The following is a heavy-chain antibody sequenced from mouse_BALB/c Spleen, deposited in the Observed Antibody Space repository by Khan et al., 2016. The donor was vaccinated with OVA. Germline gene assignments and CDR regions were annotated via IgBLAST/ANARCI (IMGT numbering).Heavy chain of an antibody. Sequence: QVQLQQSGPELVKPGASVRISCKASGYTFTTYYIHWVKQRPGQGLQWIGWIYPGSGNTQYNEQFKGKATLTADKSSSTAYMQLSSLTSEDSAVYFCARDDYFVGDAMDYWGQGTSVTVSS. V-gene: IGHV1S56*01. D-gene: IGHD2-4*01. CDR2: IYPGSGNT. CDR3: ARDDYFVGDAMDY. CDR1: GYTFTTYY. J-gene: IGHJ4*01.